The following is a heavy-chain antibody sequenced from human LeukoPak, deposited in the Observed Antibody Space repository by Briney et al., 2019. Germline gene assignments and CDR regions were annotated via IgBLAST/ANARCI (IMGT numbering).Heavy chain of an antibody. V-gene: IGHV1-24*01. CDR1: GYTLTELS. D-gene: IGHD5-18*01. Sequence: ASVKVSCKVSGYTLTELSMHWVRQAPGKGLEWMGGFDPEDGETIYAQKFQGRVTMTEDTSTDTAYMELSSLRSEDTAVYYCAKGDSRGYLLDYWGQGTLVTVPS. J-gene: IGHJ4*02. CDR3: AKGDSRGYLLDY. CDR2: FDPEDGET.